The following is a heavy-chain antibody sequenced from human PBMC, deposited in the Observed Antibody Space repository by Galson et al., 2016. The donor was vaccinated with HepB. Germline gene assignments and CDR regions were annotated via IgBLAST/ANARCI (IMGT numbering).Heavy chain of an antibody. CDR2: IRGDGGNT. J-gene: IGHJ4*02. CDR1: GFTFRHYA. Sequence: SLRLSCAASGFTFRHYAMTWVRQAPGKGLEWVSGIRGDGGNTYYADSMKGRFTISRDNSKNTMDLEINSLRADDTAVYYCAKVRDYDIFTGYYSEFFDYWGQGTLVTVSS. CDR3: AKVRDYDIFTGYYSEFFDY. V-gene: IGHV3-23*01. D-gene: IGHD3-9*01.